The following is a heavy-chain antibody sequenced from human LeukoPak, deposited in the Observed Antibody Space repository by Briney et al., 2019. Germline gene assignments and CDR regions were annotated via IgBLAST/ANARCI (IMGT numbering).Heavy chain of an antibody. CDR2: ISSSSSYI. D-gene: IGHD5-12*01. CDR3: ARDHALPGYVTFDY. CDR1: GFTFSSYS. Sequence: GGSLRLSCAVSGFTFSSYSMNWVRQAPGKGLEWVSSISSSSSYIYYADSVKGRFTISRDNAKNSLYLQMNSLRAEDTAVYYCARDHALPGYVTFDYWGQGTLVTVSS. V-gene: IGHV3-21*01. J-gene: IGHJ4*02.